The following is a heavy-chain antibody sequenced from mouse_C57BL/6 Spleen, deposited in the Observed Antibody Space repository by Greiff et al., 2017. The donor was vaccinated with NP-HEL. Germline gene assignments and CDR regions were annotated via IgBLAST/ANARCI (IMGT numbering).Heavy chain of an antibody. CDR1: GYTFTDYE. CDR2: IDPETGGT. J-gene: IGHJ4*01. D-gene: IGHD1-1*01. Sequence: QVQLQQSGAELVRPGASVTLSCKASGYTFTDYEMHWVKQTPVHGLEWIGAIDPETGGTAYNQKFKGKDILTADKSSSTAYMELRSLTSEDSAVYYCTSYSNAMEGWGQGTSVTVA. CDR3: TSYSNAMEG. V-gene: IGHV1-15*01.